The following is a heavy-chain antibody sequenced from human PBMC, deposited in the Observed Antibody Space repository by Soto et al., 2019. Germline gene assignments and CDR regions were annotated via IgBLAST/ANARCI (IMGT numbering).Heavy chain of an antibody. CDR3: AASGGVVVAATPDY. Sequence: SETLSLTRTVPGGSISRSYLSWKRQPPGKGLEWIGYIYYSGSTNYNPSLKSRVTISVDTSKNQFSLKLSSVTAADTAVYYCAASGGVVVAATPDYWGQGTLVTVS. J-gene: IGHJ4*02. V-gene: IGHV4-59*01. CDR2: IYYSGST. CDR1: GGSISRSY. D-gene: IGHD2-15*01.